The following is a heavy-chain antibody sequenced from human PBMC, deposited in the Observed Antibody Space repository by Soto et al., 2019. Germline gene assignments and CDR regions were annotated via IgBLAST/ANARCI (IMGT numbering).Heavy chain of an antibody. CDR2: TSYDGSNK. V-gene: IGHV3-30-3*01. D-gene: IGHD2-21*02. Sequence: QVQLVESGGGVVQPGRSLRLSCAASGFTFSSYAMHWVRQAPGKGLEWVAVTSYDGSNKYYADSVKGRISISRDNSKNTLYVQMNSLRAEDTAVYYCARDRYSYCGGDCYVEHWGQGTLVTVSS. J-gene: IGHJ1*01. CDR3: ARDRYSYCGGDCYVEH. CDR1: GFTFSSYA.